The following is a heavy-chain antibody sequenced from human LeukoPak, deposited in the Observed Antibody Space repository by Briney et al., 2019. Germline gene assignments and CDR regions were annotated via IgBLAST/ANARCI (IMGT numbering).Heavy chain of an antibody. D-gene: IGHD3-3*01. CDR1: GGSIRSDY. J-gene: IGHJ4*02. CDR2: IYYSGTTNSGST. V-gene: IGHV4-59*08. Sequence: PSETLSLTCTVSGGSIRSDYWSWIRQPPGKGLEWIGYIYYSGTTNSGSTNYNPSLKSRVTISVDTSKNHFSLRLSSVTAADTAVYYCAGQGGRSGYNDLLLPVDYWGQGSLVTVSS. CDR3: AGQGGRSGYNDLLLPVDY.